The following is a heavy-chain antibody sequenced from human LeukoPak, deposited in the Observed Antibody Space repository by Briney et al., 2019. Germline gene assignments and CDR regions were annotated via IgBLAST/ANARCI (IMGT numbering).Heavy chain of an antibody. Sequence: TLSLTCTVSGGSISSGGYYWSWIRQPPGKGLEWIGYIYHSGSTYYNPSLKSRVTISVDTSKSQFSLKLNSVTAADTAIYYCASERAAAISYYYYYMDVWGKGTTVTVSS. CDR3: ASERAAAISYYYYYMDV. J-gene: IGHJ6*03. V-gene: IGHV4-30-2*01. CDR1: GGSISSGGYY. CDR2: IYHSGST. D-gene: IGHD2-2*01.